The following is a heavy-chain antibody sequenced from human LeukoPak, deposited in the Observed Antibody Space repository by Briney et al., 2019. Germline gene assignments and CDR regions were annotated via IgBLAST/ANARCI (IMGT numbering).Heavy chain of an antibody. CDR3: AKGVSSLHLYYPDY. Sequence: GGSLRLSCAASGFTFSSYGMHWVRQAPGKGLEWVAFIRYDGSNKFYADSVKGRFTISRDNSKNTLFLQMNSLRTEDTALYYCAKGVSSLHLYYPDYWGQGTLVTVSS. CDR1: GFTFSSYG. J-gene: IGHJ4*02. V-gene: IGHV3-30*02. CDR2: IRYDGSNK.